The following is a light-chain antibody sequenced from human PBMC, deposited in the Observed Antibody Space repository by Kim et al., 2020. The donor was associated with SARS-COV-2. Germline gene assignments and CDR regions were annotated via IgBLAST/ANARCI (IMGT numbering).Light chain of an antibody. V-gene: IGLV3-19*01. CDR3: NSRDISGNHWV. J-gene: IGLJ2*01. Sequence: LGQPVRITCQGDSLRNYYATWYQQKPRHAPSLVIFGKDRRPSGIPDRFSGSNSGNTASLTISGAQAEDEADYYCNSRDISGNHWVFGGGTQLTVL. CDR2: GKD. CDR1: SLRNYY.